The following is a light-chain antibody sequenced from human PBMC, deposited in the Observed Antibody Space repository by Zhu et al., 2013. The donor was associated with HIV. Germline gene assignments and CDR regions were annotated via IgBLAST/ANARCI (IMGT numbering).Light chain of an antibody. Sequence: QSVLTQPPSVSAAPGQKVTISCSGSSSNIGKNYVSWYQQLPGTAPKLLIYDNNERRSGIPDRFSASKSGTSATLGITGLQTGDEADYYCGTWDSSLSGVVFGGGTKLTVL. CDR1: SSNIGKNY. CDR2: DNN. J-gene: IGLJ2*01. CDR3: GTWDSSLSGVV. V-gene: IGLV1-51*01.